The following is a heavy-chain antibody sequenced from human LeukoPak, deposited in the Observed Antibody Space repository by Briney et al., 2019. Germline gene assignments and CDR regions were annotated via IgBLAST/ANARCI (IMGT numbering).Heavy chain of an antibody. CDR1: GYTFTSYY. CDR3: ARVGATYSGDP. CDR2: IDPNSGAT. V-gene: IGHV1-2*02. D-gene: IGHD1-26*01. J-gene: IGHJ5*02. Sequence: ASVKVSCKASGYTFTSYYIHWVRQAPGQGLEWMAWIDPNSGATNYAQKFQGRITMTRDTSISTAYVELSRLRSDDTAVYYCARVGATYSGDPWGQGTLVTVSS.